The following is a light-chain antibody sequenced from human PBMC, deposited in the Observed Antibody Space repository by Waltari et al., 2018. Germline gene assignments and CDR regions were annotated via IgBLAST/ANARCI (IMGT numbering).Light chain of an antibody. Sequence: QSALTQPASVSGTPGPSITISCTGSSSDVGGYDFVSWYQQHPGKVPKLIIYDVSHRPSGVSTRFSGSKSGNTASLTISGLQSEDEADYYCNSYTSSNTRVFGTGTRVTVL. CDR2: DVS. CDR1: SSDVGGYDF. CDR3: NSYTSSNTRV. V-gene: IGLV2-14*03. J-gene: IGLJ1*01.